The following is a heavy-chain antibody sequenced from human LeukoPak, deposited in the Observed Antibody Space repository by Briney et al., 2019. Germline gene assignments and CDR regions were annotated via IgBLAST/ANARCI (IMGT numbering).Heavy chain of an antibody. Sequence: SETLSLTCTVSGGSISSGSYYWSWIRQPAGKGLEWIGRIYTSGSTNYNPSLKSRVTISVDTSKNQFSLKLSSVTAADTAVYYCARLGSGLRRAITMVRGAKYYYYMDVWGKGTTVTISS. CDR2: IYTSGST. CDR3: ARLGSGLRRAITMVRGAKYYYYMDV. D-gene: IGHD3-10*01. V-gene: IGHV4-61*02. J-gene: IGHJ6*03. CDR1: GGSISSGSYY.